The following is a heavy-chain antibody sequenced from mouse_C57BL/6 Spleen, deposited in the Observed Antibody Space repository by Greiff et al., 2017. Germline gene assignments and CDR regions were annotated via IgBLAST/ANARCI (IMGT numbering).Heavy chain of an antibody. D-gene: IGHD2-4*01. CDR2: IYPGDGDT. CDR1: GYAFSSYW. V-gene: IGHV1-80*01. CDR3: ARDDYDGYFDY. Sequence: VKLVESGAELVKPGASVKISCKASGYAFSSYWMNWVKQRPGKGLEWIGQIYPGDGDTNYNGKFKGKATLTADKSSSTAYMQLSSLTSEDSAVYFCARDDYDGYFDYWGQGTTLTVSS. J-gene: IGHJ2*01.